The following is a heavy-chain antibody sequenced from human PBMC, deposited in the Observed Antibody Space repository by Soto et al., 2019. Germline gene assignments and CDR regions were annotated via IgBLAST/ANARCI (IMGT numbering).Heavy chain of an antibody. Sequence: GGSLRLSCAASGFTFSSYAMNWVRQAPGKGLEWVSAISGSGGSTYYADSVKGRFTISRDNSKNTLYLQMNSLRAEDTAVYYCAKCGERISYYYYGMDVWGQGTTVTVSS. CDR2: ISGSGGST. J-gene: IGHJ6*02. CDR1: GFTFSSYA. D-gene: IGHD2-21*01. CDR3: AKCGERISYYYYGMDV. V-gene: IGHV3-23*01.